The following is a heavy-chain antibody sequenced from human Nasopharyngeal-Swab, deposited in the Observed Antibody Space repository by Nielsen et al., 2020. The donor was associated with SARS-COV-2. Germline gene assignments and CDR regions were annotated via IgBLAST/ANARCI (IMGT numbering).Heavy chain of an antibody. CDR3: ARPDPHYDFWSGYYNNYGMDV. J-gene: IGHJ6*02. V-gene: IGHV7-4-1*02. CDR2: INTNTGNP. D-gene: IGHD3-3*01. Sequence: ASVKVSCKASGYTFTSYAMNWVRQAPGQGLERMGWINTNTGNPTYAQGFTGRFVFSLDTSVSTAYLQISSLKAEDTAVYYCARPDPHYDFWSGYYNNYGMDVWGQGTTVTVSS. CDR1: GYTFTSYA.